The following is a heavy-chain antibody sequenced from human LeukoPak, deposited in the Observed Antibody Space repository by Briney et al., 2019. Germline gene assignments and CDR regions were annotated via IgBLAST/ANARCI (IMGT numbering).Heavy chain of an antibody. CDR2: IKEDGSEK. Sequence: PGGSLKLSCAGSEFTFSSYWMTWVRQAPGKGLEWMAHIKEDGSEKFYVDSVKGRFTISRDNAKNSLYLQMNNLRAEDTATYYCARVRTGDAFDIWGQGTMVAVSS. V-gene: IGHV3-7*01. J-gene: IGHJ3*02. CDR3: ARVRTGDAFDI. D-gene: IGHD3/OR15-3a*01. CDR1: EFTFSSYW.